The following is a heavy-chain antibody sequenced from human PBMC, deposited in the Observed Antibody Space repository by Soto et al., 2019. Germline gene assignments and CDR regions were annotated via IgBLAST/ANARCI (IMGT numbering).Heavy chain of an antibody. Sequence: KPSETLSLTCAVSGGSIISASYSWNWIRQSPGRGLEWIGHIYSSGSTYYNPSLKSRVSISVDTSNNQSSLKLTSVTAADTAVYFCAREDAARIERWFDAWGQGILVTVSS. CDR2: IYSSGST. V-gene: IGHV4-31*11. J-gene: IGHJ5*02. CDR1: GGSIISASYS. D-gene: IGHD6-6*01. CDR3: AREDAARIERWFDA.